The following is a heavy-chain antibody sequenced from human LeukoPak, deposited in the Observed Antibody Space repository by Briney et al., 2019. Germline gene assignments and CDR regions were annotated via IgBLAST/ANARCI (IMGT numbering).Heavy chain of an antibody. CDR3: AKSQLPGSSWLYYYYYYGMDV. CDR2: ISGSGGST. Sequence: GGSLRLSCAASGFTFSSHWMHWVRQAPGKGLEWVSAISGSGGSTYYADSVKGRFTISRDNSKNTLYLQMNSLRAEDTAVYYCAKSQLPGSSWLYYYYYYGMDVRGQGTTVTVSS. CDR1: GFTFSSHW. V-gene: IGHV3-23*01. J-gene: IGHJ6*02. D-gene: IGHD6-13*01.